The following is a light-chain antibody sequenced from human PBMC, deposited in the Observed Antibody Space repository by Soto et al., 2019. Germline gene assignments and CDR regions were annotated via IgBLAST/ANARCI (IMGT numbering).Light chain of an antibody. CDR1: QSVDRSS. CDR3: QQYGFSSYT. V-gene: IGKV3-20*01. J-gene: IGKJ2*01. Sequence: IVLTQSPATLSLSPGDRATLSCRASQSVDRSSLAWFQQKPGQAPRLLIHGASTWATGIPGRFSGSGSGTDFTLTISRLEPEDFAVYFCQQYGFSSYTFGQGTKLEIK. CDR2: GAS.